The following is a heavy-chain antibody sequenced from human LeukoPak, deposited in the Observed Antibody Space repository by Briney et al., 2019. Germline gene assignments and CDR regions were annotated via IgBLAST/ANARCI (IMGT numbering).Heavy chain of an antibody. CDR2: IYTSGST. J-gene: IGHJ5*02. CDR1: GGSISSHH. D-gene: IGHD2-8*01. Sequence: PSETLSLTCTVSGGSISSHHCSWIRQPAGKGLEWIGRIYTSGSTNYNPSLKSRVTLSIDTSKSQFSLKLRSVTAADTAVYYCARGYALDRWGPGTLVTVSS. CDR3: ARGYALDR. V-gene: IGHV4-4*07.